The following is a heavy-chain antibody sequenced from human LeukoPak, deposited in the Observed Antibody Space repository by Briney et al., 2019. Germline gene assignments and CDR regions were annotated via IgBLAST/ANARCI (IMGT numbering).Heavy chain of an antibody. J-gene: IGHJ4*02. CDR2: ISSSSSYT. D-gene: IGHD4-17*01. CDR3: ARKGDYGDLPGY. V-gene: IGHV3-11*06. Sequence: GGSLRLSCAASGFTFSDYYMSWIRQAPGKGLEWVSYISSSSSYTNYADSVKGRFTISRDNAKNSLYLQMNSLRAEDTAVYYCARKGDYGDLPGYWGQGTLVTVSS. CDR1: GFTFSDYY.